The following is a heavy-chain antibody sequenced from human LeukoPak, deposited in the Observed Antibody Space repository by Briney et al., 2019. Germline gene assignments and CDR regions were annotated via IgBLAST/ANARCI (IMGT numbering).Heavy chain of an antibody. Sequence: ASVTVSCTASGYTFTSYDINWVRQATGQGLEWMGWMNPNSGNTGYAQKFQGRVTMTRNTSISTAYMELSSLRSEDTAVYYCASIAAAGLVSNSFDYWGQGTLVTVSS. CDR2: MNPNSGNT. CDR1: GYTFTSYD. D-gene: IGHD6-13*01. J-gene: IGHJ4*02. V-gene: IGHV1-8*01. CDR3: ASIAAAGLVSNSFDY.